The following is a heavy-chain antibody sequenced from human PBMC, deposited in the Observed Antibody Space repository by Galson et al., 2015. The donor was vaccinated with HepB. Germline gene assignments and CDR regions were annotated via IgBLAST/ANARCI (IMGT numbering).Heavy chain of an antibody. Sequence: CAISGDSVSSNSAAWNWIRQSPSRGLEWLGRTYYRSKWYNDYAVSVKSRITINPDTSKNQFSLQLNSVTPEDTAVYYCARGLRFLEHYYYYGMDVWGQGTTVTVSS. D-gene: IGHD3-3*01. J-gene: IGHJ6*02. CDR1: GDSVSSNSAA. CDR2: TYYRSKWYN. CDR3: ARGLRFLEHYYYYGMDV. V-gene: IGHV6-1*01.